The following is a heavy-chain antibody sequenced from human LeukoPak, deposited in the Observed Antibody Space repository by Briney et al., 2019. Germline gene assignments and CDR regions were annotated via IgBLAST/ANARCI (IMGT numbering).Heavy chain of an antibody. CDR2: ISSSGSTI. Sequence: GGSLRLSCAASGFTFSDYYMSWIRQAPGKGLEWVSYISSSGSTIYYADSVEGRFTISRDNAKNSLYLQMNSLRAEDTAVYYCARDRPARIARPPFDYWGQGTLVTVSS. CDR1: GFTFSDYY. V-gene: IGHV3-11*01. CDR3: ARDRPARIARPPFDY. D-gene: IGHD6-13*01. J-gene: IGHJ4*02.